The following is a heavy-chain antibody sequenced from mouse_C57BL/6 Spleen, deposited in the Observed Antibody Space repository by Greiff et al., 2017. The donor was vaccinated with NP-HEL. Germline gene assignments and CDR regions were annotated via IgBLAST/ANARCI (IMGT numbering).Heavy chain of an antibody. CDR3: ARKRNGYCDFDY. CDR1: GYAFTNYL. D-gene: IGHD2-3*01. J-gene: IGHJ2*01. Sequence: VQVVESGAELVRPGTSVKVSCKASGYAFTNYLIEWVKQRPGQGLEWIGVINPGSGGTNYNEKFKGKATLTADKSSSTAYMQVSSVTAEDSAVYCCARKRNGYCDFDYWGQGTTLTVSS. V-gene: IGHV1-54*01. CDR2: INPGSGGT.